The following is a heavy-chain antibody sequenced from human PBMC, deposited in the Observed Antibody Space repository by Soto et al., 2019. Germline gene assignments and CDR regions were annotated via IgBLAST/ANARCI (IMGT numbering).Heavy chain of an antibody. D-gene: IGHD3-10*01. Sequence: PSETLSLTCAVSGYSISSSNWWGWIRQPPGKGLEWIGYIYYSGTTYYNPSLKSRVTISVDTSKNQFSLELSSVTAADTALYYCVSYGSGTFYSAYSFDFWSQGSLVTVS. CDR2: IYYSGTT. J-gene: IGHJ4*02. CDR3: VSYGSGTFYSAYSFDF. CDR1: GYSISSSNW. V-gene: IGHV4-28*01.